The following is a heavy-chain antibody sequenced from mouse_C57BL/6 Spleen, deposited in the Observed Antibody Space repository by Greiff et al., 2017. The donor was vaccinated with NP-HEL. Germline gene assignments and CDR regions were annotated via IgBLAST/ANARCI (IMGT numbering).Heavy chain of an antibody. V-gene: IGHV1-69*01. D-gene: IGHD2-3*01. Sequence: QVQLQQPGAELVMPGASVKLSCKASGYTFTSYWMHWVKQRPGQGLEWIGEIDPSDSYSNYNQKFKGKSTLTVDKSSSTAYMQLSSLTSEDSAVYYCARGGWLLRFDYWGQGTTLTVSS. CDR2: IDPSDSYS. CDR3: ARGGWLLRFDY. CDR1: GYTFTSYW. J-gene: IGHJ2*01.